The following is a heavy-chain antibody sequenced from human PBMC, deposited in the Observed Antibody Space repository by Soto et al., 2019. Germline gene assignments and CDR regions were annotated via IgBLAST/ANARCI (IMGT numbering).Heavy chain of an antibody. CDR1: GFTFSSYA. CDR2: ISGSGGST. Sequence: GGSLRLSCAASGFTFSSYAMSWVRQAPGKGLEWVSAISGSGGSTYYADSVKGRFTISRDNSKNTLYLQMNSLGAEDTAVYYCAKARGSSTPAPGSYWGQGSLVTVSS. J-gene: IGHJ4*02. V-gene: IGHV3-23*01. D-gene: IGHD3-16*01. CDR3: AKARGSSTPAPGSY.